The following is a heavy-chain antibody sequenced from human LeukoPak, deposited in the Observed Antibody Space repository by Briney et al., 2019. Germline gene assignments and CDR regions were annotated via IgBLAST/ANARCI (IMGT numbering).Heavy chain of an antibody. V-gene: IGHV1-2*02. CDR2: INPNSGGT. CDR1: GYTFTGYY. Sequence: ASVKVSCKASGYTFTGYYMHWVRQAPGQGLEWLGWINPNSGGTNYAQKFQGRVTMTRDTSISTAYMELSRLRSDDTAVYYCARGITMVRGVFPGYWGQGTLVTVSS. D-gene: IGHD3-10*01. CDR3: ARGITMVRGVFPGY. J-gene: IGHJ4*02.